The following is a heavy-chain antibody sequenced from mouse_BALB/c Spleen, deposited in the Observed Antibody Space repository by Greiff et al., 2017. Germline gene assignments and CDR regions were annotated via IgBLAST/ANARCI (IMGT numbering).Heavy chain of an antibody. Sequence: EVKVEESGGGLVQPGGSRKLSCAASGFTFSSFGMHWVRQAPEKGLEWVAYISSGSSTIYYADTVKGRFTISRDNPKNTLFLQMTSLRSEDTAMYYCARAHGAAYWGQGTLVTVSA. CDR2: ISSGSSTI. J-gene: IGHJ3*01. V-gene: IGHV5-17*02. CDR3: ARAHGAAY. CDR1: GFTFSSFG.